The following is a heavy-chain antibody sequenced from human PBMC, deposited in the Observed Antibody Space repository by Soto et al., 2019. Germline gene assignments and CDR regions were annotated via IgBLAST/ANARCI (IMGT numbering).Heavy chain of an antibody. CDR3: ARGQRVYYYGMDV. J-gene: IGHJ6*02. Sequence: GGSLRLSCAASGFTFSSYSMNWVRQAPGKGLEWVSSISSSSSYIYYADSVKGRFTISRDNAKNSLYLQMNSLRAEDTAVYYCARGQRVYYYGMDVWSQGTTVTVSS. V-gene: IGHV3-21*01. CDR2: ISSSSSYI. CDR1: GFTFSSYS.